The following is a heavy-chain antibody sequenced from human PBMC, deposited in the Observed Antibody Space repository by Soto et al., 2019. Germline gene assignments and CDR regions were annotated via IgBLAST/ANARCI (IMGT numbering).Heavy chain of an antibody. V-gene: IGHV3-21*01. CDR3: ARDRVGATTFTSDAFDI. J-gene: IGHJ3*02. CDR1: GFTFSSYS. Sequence: GGSLRLSCAASGFTFSSYSMNWVRQAPGKGLEWVSSISSSSSYIYYADSVKGRFTISRDNAKNSLYLQMNSLRAEDTAVYYCARDRVGATTFTSDAFDIWGQGTMVTVSS. CDR2: ISSSSSYI. D-gene: IGHD1-26*01.